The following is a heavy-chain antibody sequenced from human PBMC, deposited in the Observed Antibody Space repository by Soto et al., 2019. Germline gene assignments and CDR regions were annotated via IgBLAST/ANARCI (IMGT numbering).Heavy chain of an antibody. V-gene: IGHV3-21*01. J-gene: IGHJ4*02. CDR1: GFTFTRYS. CDR2: ISSTTNYI. Sequence: GSLRLACAASGFTFTRYSMNWVRQAPGKGLEWVSSISSTTNYIYYADSMKGRFTVSRDNAKNSVYLEMNSLSAEDTAVYYCARESEDLTSNFDYWGQGTLVTVSS. CDR3: ARESEDLTSNFDY.